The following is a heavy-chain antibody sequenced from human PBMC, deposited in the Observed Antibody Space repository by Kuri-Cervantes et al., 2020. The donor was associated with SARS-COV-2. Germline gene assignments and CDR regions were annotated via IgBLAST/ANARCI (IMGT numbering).Heavy chain of an antibody. CDR2: ISAYNGNT. J-gene: IGHJ6*02. CDR3: ARDRGSSGWSWVYYYYGMDV. CDR1: FYTSTRYG. V-gene: IGHV1-18*01. Sequence: ASLKVSCTSSFYTSTRYGIRWVRQAPGHGLEWMGWISAYNGNTNYAQKLQGRVTMTTDTSTSTAYMELRSLRSDDTAVYYCARDRGSSGWSWVYYYYGMDVWGQGTTVTVSS. D-gene: IGHD6-19*01.